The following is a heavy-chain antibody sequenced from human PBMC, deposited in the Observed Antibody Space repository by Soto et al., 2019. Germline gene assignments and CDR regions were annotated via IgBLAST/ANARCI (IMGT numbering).Heavy chain of an antibody. V-gene: IGHV3-21*01. J-gene: IGHJ4*02. Sequence: GGSLRLSCAASGFTFSSYSMNWVRQAPGKGLEWVSSISSSSSYIYYADSVKGRFTISRDNAKNSLYLQMNSLRAEDTAVYYCARVLDSYYDSSGTPSYYFDYWGQGTLVTVS. D-gene: IGHD3-22*01. CDR2: ISSSSSYI. CDR1: GFTFSSYS. CDR3: ARVLDSYYDSSGTPSYYFDY.